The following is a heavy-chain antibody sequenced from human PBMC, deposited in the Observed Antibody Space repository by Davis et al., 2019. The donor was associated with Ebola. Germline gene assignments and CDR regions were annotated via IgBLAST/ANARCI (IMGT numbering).Heavy chain of an antibody. CDR2: IYYSGST. J-gene: IGHJ4*02. Sequence: SETLSLTCTVSGGSISSGDYYWSWIRQPPGKGLEWIGYIYYSGSTYYNPSLMSRVTISVDTSKNQFSLKLTSVTAADTAVYYCARHPTFDGALDFCRQGTLVTVSS. V-gene: IGHV4-30-4*01. D-gene: IGHD2/OR15-2a*01. CDR1: GGSISSGDYY. CDR3: ARHPTFDGALDF.